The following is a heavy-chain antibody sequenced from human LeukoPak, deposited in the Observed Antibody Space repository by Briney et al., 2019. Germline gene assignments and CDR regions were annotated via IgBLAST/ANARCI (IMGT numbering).Heavy chain of an antibody. CDR3: ARGTGDFWSGLTWFDP. D-gene: IGHD3-3*01. CDR2: IYYSGST. V-gene: IGHV4-59*01. J-gene: IGHJ5*02. Sequence: LETLSLTCTVSGGSISSYYWSWIRQPPGKGLEWIGYIYYSGSTNYNPSLKGRVTISVDTSKNQFSLKLSSVTAANTAVYYCARGTGDFWSGLTWFDPWGQGTLVTVSS. CDR1: GGSISSYY.